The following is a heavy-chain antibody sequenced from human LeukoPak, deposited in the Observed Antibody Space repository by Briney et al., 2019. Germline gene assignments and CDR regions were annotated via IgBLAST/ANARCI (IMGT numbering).Heavy chain of an antibody. CDR3: AKEDVGRPFFDY. V-gene: IGHV3-30*02. CDR2: IWYDGSNK. CDR1: GFTFSSYG. J-gene: IGHJ4*02. D-gene: IGHD3-10*01. Sequence: GGSLRLSCAASGFTFSSYGMHWVRQAPGKGLEWVAVIWYDGSNKYYADSVKGRFTISRDNSKNALYLQMNSLRAEDTAVYYCAKEDVGRPFFDYWGQGTLVTVSS.